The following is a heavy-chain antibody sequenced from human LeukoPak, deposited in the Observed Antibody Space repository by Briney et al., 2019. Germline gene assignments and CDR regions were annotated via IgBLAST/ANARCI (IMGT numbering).Heavy chain of an antibody. CDR2: INGGGSS. J-gene: IGHJ4*02. CDR3: AKGQGYNYGDSIDY. V-gene: IGHV3-23*01. D-gene: IGHD5-18*01. Sequence: GGSLRLSCAASGFTFNNYAMTWVRQAPGKGLEWVSVINGGGSSYYADSVKGRFTVSRDNSKNTLSLQMSSLRDEDTAVYYCAKGQGYNYGDSIDYWGQGTLVTVSS. CDR1: GFTFNNYA.